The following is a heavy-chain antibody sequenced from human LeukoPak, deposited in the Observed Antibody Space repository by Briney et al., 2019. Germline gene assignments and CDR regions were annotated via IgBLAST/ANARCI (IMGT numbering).Heavy chain of an antibody. CDR3: ARGSLNYDFWSGLSLYYYYYMDV. CDR2: ISAYNGNT. Sequence: EASVKVSCKASGYTFTSYGISWVRQAPGQGLEWMGWISAYNGNTNYAQKLQGRVTMTTDTSTSTAYMELRSLRSDDTAVYYCARGSLNYDFWSGLSLYYYYYMDVWGKGTTVTVSS. J-gene: IGHJ6*03. D-gene: IGHD3-3*01. CDR1: GYTFTSYG. V-gene: IGHV1-18*01.